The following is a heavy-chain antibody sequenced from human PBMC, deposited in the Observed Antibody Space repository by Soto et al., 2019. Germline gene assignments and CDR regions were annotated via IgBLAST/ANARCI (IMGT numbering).Heavy chain of an antibody. CDR2: ISYDGSNK. Sequence: FLRLSCAASGFTFSSYAMHWVRQAPGKGLEWVAVISYDGSNKYYADSVKGRFTISRDNSKNTLYLQMNSLRAEDTAVYYCARDLGITMIVVAHYGMDVWGQGTTVTVSS. CDR3: ARDLGITMIVVAHYGMDV. CDR1: GFTFSSYA. V-gene: IGHV3-30-3*01. D-gene: IGHD3-22*01. J-gene: IGHJ6*02.